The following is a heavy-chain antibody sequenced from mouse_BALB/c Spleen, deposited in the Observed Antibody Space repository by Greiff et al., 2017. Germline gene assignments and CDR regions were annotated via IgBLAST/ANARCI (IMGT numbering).Heavy chain of an antibody. CDR3: ARGFYYDYDEAY. Sequence: QVQLQQPGAELVKPGASVKLSCKASCYTFTSYWMHWVKQRPGQGLEWIGEINPSNGRTNYNEKFKSKATLTVDKSSSTAYMQLSSLTSEDSAVYYCARGFYYDYDEAYWGQGTLVTVYA. CDR1: CYTFTSYW. J-gene: IGHJ3*01. CDR2: INPSNGRT. V-gene: IGHV1S81*02. D-gene: IGHD2-4*01.